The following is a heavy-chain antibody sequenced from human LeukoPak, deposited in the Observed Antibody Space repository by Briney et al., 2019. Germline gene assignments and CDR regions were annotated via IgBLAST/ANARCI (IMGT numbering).Heavy chain of an antibody. CDR3: AKVVTKTTVVTPSDY. CDR1: GFTFSSYA. V-gene: IGHV3-23*01. D-gene: IGHD4-23*01. CDR2: ISGRGGST. J-gene: IGHJ4*02. Sequence: GGSLRLSCAASGFTFSSYAMSWVRQAPGKGLEWVSAISGRGGSTYYADSVKGRFTISRDNSKNTLYLQMNSLRAEDTAVYYCAKVVTKTTVVTPSDYWGQGTLVTVSS.